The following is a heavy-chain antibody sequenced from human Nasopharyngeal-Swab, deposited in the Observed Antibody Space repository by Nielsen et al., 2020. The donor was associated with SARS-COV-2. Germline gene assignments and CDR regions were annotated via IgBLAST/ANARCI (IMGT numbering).Heavy chain of an antibody. CDR2: IYSGGSST. J-gene: IGHJ4*02. Sequence: LSLTCAASGFTFSSHAMSWVRQAPGKGLEWVSVIYSGGSSTYYADSVKGRFTISRDNSKNTLYLQMNSLRAEDTAVYYCAKPPGDYVWGSYYFDYWGQGTLVTVSS. CDR1: GFTFSSHA. D-gene: IGHD3-16*01. CDR3: AKPPGDYVWGSYYFDY. V-gene: IGHV3-23*03.